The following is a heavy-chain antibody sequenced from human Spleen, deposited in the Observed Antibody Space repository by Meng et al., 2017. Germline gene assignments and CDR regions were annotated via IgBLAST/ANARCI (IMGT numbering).Heavy chain of an antibody. V-gene: IGHV3-7*01. D-gene: IGHD6-6*01. CDR1: GFTFGDHY. J-gene: IGHJ4*02. Sequence: GETLKISCAASGFTFGDHYMDWVRQAPGKGPEWVANIKADGSERFYVGSVKGRFTISRDNAMNSLYLQMSSLRAEDTALYYCAMGWGSSRAFDFWGQGTLVTVSS. CDR3: AMGWGSSRAFDF. CDR2: IKADGSER.